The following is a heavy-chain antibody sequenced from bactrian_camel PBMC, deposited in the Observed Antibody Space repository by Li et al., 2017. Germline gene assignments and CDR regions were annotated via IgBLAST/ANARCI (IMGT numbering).Heavy chain of an antibody. J-gene: IGHJ4*01. CDR1: GLSVSDSS. Sequence: QVQLVESGGGSVQAGGSLRLSCAPSGLSVSDSSMAWFRQSPGKEPEAVAAIRRDDLTAYTDSVKGRFTISKGTTDNILNLQMNSLTADDTAVYYCAARKIPIVVVTNTVCDGSDDYYNWGQGTQVTVS. CDR3: AARKIPIVVVTNTVCDGSDDYYN. CDR2: IRRDDLT. D-gene: IGHD2*01. V-gene: IGHV3S55*01.